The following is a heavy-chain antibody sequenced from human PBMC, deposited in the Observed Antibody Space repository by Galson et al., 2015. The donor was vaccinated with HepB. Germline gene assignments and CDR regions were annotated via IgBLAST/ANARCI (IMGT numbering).Heavy chain of an antibody. CDR2: IYWDDDD. Sequence: PALVKPTQTLTLTCTFSGSSLSSTGVGVGWIRQPPGTALEWLAVIYWDDDDRYSPSLKSRLKITKDTSKNQVVLTMTNMDPVDTATYYCAHVMITFGGVIGPDAFDIWGQGTMVTVSS. CDR3: AHVMITFGGVIGPDAFDI. CDR1: GSSLSSTGVG. D-gene: IGHD3-16*02. V-gene: IGHV2-5*02. J-gene: IGHJ3*02.